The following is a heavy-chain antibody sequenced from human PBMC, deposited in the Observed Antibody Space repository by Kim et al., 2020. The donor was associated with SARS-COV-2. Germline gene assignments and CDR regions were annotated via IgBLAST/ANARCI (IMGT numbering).Heavy chain of an antibody. CDR2: ISSSGSTI. D-gene: IGHD3-10*01. CDR1: GFTFSSYE. CDR3: AGYYGSGTHTQFKNYYYGMDV. V-gene: IGHV3-48*03. Sequence: GGSLRLSCAASGFTFSSYEMNWVRQAPGKGLEWVSYISSSGSTIYYADSVKGRFTISRDNAKNSLYLQMNSLRAEDTAVYYCAGYYGSGTHTQFKNYYYGMDVWGQGTTVTVSS. J-gene: IGHJ6*02.